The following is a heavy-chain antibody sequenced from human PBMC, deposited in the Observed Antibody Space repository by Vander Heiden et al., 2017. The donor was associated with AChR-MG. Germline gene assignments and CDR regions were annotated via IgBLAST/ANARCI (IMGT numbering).Heavy chain of an antibody. CDR1: EFTFNTHA. Sequence: EEQLLESGGGLVQPGGSLSLSCAASEFTFNTHAMSWVRPPPGKGLEWVSAIGGSGGSTYYADSVKGRFTISRDNSKNTLYLQMNFLRAEDTAVYYCAREGGEGMDVWGQGTTVTVSS. J-gene: IGHJ6*02. CDR2: IGGSGGST. D-gene: IGHD3-10*01. CDR3: AREGGEGMDV. V-gene: IGHV3-23*01.